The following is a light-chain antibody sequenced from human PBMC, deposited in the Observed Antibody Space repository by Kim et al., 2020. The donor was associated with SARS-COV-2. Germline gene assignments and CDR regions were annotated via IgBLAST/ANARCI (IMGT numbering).Light chain of an antibody. V-gene: IGKV3-20*01. Sequence: EIVLTQSPGTLSLSPGERATLSCRASQSVSSSYLAWYQQKPGQATRLLIYGASSRATGIPDRFSGSGSGTDFTLTISRLEPEDFAVYYCRQYGSSQWTFGQGAKVDI. CDR1: QSVSSSY. CDR2: GAS. J-gene: IGKJ1*01. CDR3: RQYGSSQWT.